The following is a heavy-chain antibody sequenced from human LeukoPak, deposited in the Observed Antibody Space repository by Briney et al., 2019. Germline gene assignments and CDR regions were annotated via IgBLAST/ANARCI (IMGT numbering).Heavy chain of an antibody. CDR1: GGSFSGYH. V-gene: IGHV4-34*01. D-gene: IGHD2-15*01. CDR3: ARGYCSGGSCYFHYYYMDV. Sequence: PSETLSLTCAVYGGSFSGYHWSWIRQPPGKGLEWIGEINHSGSTNYNPSLKSRVTISVDTSKNQFSLKLSSVTAADTAVYYCARGYCSGGSCYFHYYYMDVWGKGTTVTVSS. J-gene: IGHJ6*03. CDR2: INHSGST.